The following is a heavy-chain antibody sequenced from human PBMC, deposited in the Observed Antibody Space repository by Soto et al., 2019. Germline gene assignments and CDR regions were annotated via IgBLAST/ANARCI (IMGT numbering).Heavy chain of an antibody. V-gene: IGHV4-59*01. J-gene: IGHJ3*02. CDR1: GDSLNSYY. CDR2: IYYSGDP. Sequence: QVQLQESGPGLVKPSETLSLTCSVSGDSLNSYYWSWIRQSPGKGLEWLGYIYYSGDPKYNPALQSRISISVDTTENQCSRRLSSVTAADTAVYFCARDRNKLWKNDAFDIWGQGTMVTVSS. D-gene: IGHD1-1*01. CDR3: ARDRNKLWKNDAFDI.